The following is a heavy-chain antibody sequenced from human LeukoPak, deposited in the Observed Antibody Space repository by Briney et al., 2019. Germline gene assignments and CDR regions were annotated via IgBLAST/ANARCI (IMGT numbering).Heavy chain of an antibody. CDR2: INHSGST. Sequence: SETLSLTCAVYGGSFSGYYWSWIRQPPGKGLEWIGEINHSGSTNYNPSLKSRVTISVDTSKNQFSLKLSSVTAADTAVYYCARQRRYKAMVVLSMDVWGKGTTVTISS. V-gene: IGHV4-34*01. CDR1: GGSFSGYY. D-gene: IGHD5-18*01. CDR3: ARQRRYKAMVVLSMDV. J-gene: IGHJ6*03.